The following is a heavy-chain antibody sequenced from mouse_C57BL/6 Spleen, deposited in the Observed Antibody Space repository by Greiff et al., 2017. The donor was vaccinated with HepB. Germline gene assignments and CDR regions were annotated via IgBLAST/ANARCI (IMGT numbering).Heavy chain of an antibody. Sequence: VQLQHSGAELVRPGASVKLSCTASGFNIKDYYMHWVKQRPEQGLEWIGRIDPEDGDTEYAPKFQGKATMTADTSSNTAYLQLSSLTSEDTAVYYCTTPLYYGSREFAYWGQGTLVTVSA. CDR1: GFNIKDYY. D-gene: IGHD1-1*01. V-gene: IGHV14-1*01. CDR2: IDPEDGDT. CDR3: TTPLYYGSREFAY. J-gene: IGHJ3*01.